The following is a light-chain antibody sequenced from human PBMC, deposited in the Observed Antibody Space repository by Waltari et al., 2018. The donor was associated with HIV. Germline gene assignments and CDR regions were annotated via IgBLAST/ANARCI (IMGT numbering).Light chain of an antibody. J-gene: IGKJ1*01. Sequence: EIVLTQSPGTLSLSPGERATLSCRASQSVDSSFLGWYQQKPGQAPRLRIFGASSRATGTPDRFSGSGSGTDFTLTVSRLEPEDFAVYYCQQHDIYTWTFGPGTRVDIK. CDR3: QQHDIYTWT. CDR2: GAS. V-gene: IGKV3-20*01. CDR1: QSVDSSF.